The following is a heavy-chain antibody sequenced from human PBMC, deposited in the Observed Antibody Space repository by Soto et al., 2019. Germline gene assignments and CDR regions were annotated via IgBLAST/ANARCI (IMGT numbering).Heavy chain of an antibody. J-gene: IGHJ4*02. V-gene: IGHV3-23*01. D-gene: IGHD3-22*01. CDR1: GFTFNTYS. CDR3: VKDLLHLARVY. CDR2: ISGSGDGT. Sequence: PGGSLRLSCAASGFTFNTYSMTWVRQAPGKGLEWVSGISGSGDGTYYADPVKGRFTISRDNSKTTLYLHLNSLRVEDTAVYYCVKDLLHLARVYWGQGTLVTVSS.